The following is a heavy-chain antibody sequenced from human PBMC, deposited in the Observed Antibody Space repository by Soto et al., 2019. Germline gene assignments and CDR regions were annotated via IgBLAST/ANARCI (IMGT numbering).Heavy chain of an antibody. Sequence: GGSMRLSCASCGFTFSSSAMTWVRKAQGKGLEWVSAISGRGASTYYAASVKGRFTISRDNSKNPLYLQMNSLRAEDTAVYYCAKWSQYCSSTSCYAFDYWGQGTLVTVSS. J-gene: IGHJ4*02. CDR1: GFTFSSSA. V-gene: IGHV3-23*01. D-gene: IGHD2-2*01. CDR2: ISGRGAST. CDR3: AKWSQYCSSTSCYAFDY.